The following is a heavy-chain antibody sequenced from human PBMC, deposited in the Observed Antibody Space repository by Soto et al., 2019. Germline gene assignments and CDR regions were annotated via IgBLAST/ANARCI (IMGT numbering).Heavy chain of an antibody. J-gene: IGHJ4*02. Sequence: PSETLSLTCTVSGGSISSYYWSWIRQPPGKGLEWIVYIYYSGSTNYNPSLKSRVTISVDTSKNQFSLKLSSVTAADTAVYYCARDNGYSYGYTLDHWGQGTLVTVPQ. D-gene: IGHD5-18*01. CDR3: ARDNGYSYGYTLDH. V-gene: IGHV4-59*01. CDR1: GGSISSYY. CDR2: IYYSGST.